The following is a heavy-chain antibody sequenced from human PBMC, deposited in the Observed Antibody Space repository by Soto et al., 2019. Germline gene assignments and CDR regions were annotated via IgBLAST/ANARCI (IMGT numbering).Heavy chain of an antibody. CDR2: IYHSGST. CDR1: GVSISTSNW. V-gene: IGHV4-4*02. D-gene: IGHD3-10*01. J-gene: IGHJ4*02. Sequence: QVQLQESGPGLVKPSGTLSLTCAVSGVSISTSNWWSWARQSPGKGLEWIGEIYHSGSTNYNPSLQSRVPISVDKSTNHFSLNLISGTAADTAVYFCAKGGRVYYGSGSYFDSWGQGILVTVSS. CDR3: AKGGRVYYGSGSYFDS.